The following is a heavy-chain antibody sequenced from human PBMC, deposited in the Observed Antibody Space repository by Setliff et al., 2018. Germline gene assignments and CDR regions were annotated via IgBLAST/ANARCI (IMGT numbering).Heavy chain of an antibody. CDR3: ARERQGGFLEWSPFDS. CDR2: VYSDGET. J-gene: IGHJ4*02. D-gene: IGHD3-3*01. V-gene: IGHV4-4*07. Sequence: PSETLSLTCTVSGGFIYDHYWTWIRQPAGKGLQWIGRVYSDGETDYSPSLKSRVTISVDKSNNQFSLNLKSMTAADTAPYFCARERQGGFLEWSPFDSWGQGILVTVSS. CDR1: GGFIYDHY.